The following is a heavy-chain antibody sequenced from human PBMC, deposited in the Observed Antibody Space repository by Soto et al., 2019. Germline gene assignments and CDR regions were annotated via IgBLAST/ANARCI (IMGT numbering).Heavy chain of an antibody. Sequence: EVQLVESGGGLVQPGGSLRLSCAASGFTFSSYRRHWVRQVPGNVLLWVAHINSDGSGATYADSVGDRVTISRDNAKNTLYLQRNRLRAEDTAVYYCADGRPSSSASCYSSYGMDVWVQGPTVTVSS. D-gene: IGHD2-15*01. V-gene: IGHV3-74*01. CDR2: INSDGSGA. CDR1: GFTFSSYR. CDR3: ADGRPSSSASCYSSYGMDV. J-gene: IGHJ6*02.